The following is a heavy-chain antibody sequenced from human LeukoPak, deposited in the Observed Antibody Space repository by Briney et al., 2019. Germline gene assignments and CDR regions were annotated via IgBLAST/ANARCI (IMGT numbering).Heavy chain of an antibody. V-gene: IGHV3-23*01. Sequence: PGGSLRLSCAVSGFTFSNHAMSWARQAPGKGLEWVSTFTRGSSTYYADSVKGRFTVSRDISQNTLYLQVNSLRAEDTAVYYCARGYGNSWCYFDYWGQGTLVTVSS. CDR1: GFTFSNHA. J-gene: IGHJ4*02. CDR2: FTRGSST. CDR3: ARGYGNSWCYFDY. D-gene: IGHD6-13*01.